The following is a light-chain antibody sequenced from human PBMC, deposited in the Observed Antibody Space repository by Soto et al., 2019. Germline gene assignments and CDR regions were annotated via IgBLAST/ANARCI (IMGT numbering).Light chain of an antibody. CDR2: FAS. CDR3: QHYNEWPLT. CDR1: QTVSNN. V-gene: IGKV3-15*01. J-gene: IGKJ4*01. Sequence: ERVMTQFPATLSVSPGAKATLSCRASQTVSNNLAWYQQKPGQAPRLLIYFASTRATGVPARFSGSGSGTEFTLTISNLQSGDSAVYYCQHYNEWPLTFGGGTKLETK.